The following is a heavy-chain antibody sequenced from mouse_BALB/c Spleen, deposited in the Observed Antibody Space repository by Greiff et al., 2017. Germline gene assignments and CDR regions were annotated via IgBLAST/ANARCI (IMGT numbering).Heavy chain of an antibody. D-gene: IGHD1-2*01. CDR1: GYTFTSYW. CDR2: INPSTGYT. J-gene: IGHJ4*01. V-gene: IGHV1-7*01. CDR3: ASLYYGYDYYAMDY. Sequence: QVQLKESGAELAKPGASVKMSCKASGYTFTSYWMHWVKQRPGQGLEWIGYINPSTGYTEYNQKFKDKATLTADKSSSTAYMQLSSLTSEDSAVYYCASLYYGYDYYAMDYWGQGTSVTVSS.